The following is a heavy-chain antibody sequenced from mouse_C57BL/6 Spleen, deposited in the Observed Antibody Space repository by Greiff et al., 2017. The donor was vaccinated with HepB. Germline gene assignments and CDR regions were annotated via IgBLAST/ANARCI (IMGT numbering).Heavy chain of an antibody. D-gene: IGHD4-1*01. J-gene: IGHJ4*01. CDR3: ARGGWDKDYAMDY. CDR1: GFSLTSYG. V-gene: IGHV2-2*01. CDR2: IWSGGST. Sequence: VMLVESGPGLVQPSQSLSITCTVSGFSLTSYGVHWVRQSPGKGLEWLGVIWSGGSTDYNAAFISRLSISKDNSKSQVFFKMNSLQADDTAIYYCARGGWDKDYAMDYWGQGTSVTVSS.